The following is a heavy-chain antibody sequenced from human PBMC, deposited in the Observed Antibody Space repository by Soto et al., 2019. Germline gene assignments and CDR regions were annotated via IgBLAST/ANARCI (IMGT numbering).Heavy chain of an antibody. V-gene: IGHV3-30*03. Sequence: QVQLVESGGGVVQPGRSLRLSCAASGFTFSSYGMHWVRQAPGKGLEWVAGISYDGSNKYYADSVKGRFTISRDNSKNTLYLQMNSLRAEDTAVYYCASGYSYGDYGMDVWGQGTTVTVSS. D-gene: IGHD5-18*01. CDR1: GFTFSSYG. J-gene: IGHJ6*02. CDR3: ASGYSYGDYGMDV. CDR2: ISYDGSNK.